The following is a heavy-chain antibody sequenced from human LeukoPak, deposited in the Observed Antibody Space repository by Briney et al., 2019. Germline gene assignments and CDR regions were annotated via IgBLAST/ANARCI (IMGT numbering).Heavy chain of an antibody. CDR2: KDYSGSA. CDR3: ATPYCSGISGLDVFNM. D-gene: IGHD2-15*01. V-gene: IGHV4-31*03. J-gene: IGHJ3*02. Sequence: PSQTLSLTCNVSGVSVSDGRYYWTWIRQHPGKGLEWLGYKDYSGSAKYNPSLKSRLTISIDTSKNQFSLQLSSVTAADTATYYYATPYCSGISGLDVFNMWGQGRRVTVSS. CDR1: GVSVSDGRYY.